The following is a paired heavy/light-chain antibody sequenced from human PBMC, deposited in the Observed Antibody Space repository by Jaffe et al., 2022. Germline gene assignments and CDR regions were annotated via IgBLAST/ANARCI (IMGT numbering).Light chain of an antibody. CDR1: QSLVFSDGITY. CDR2: KVS. V-gene: IGKV2-30*01. J-gene: IGKJ5*01. Sequence: DVVLTQSPLSLPVTLGQPASISCRSSQSLVFSDGITYLHWFQQRPGQSPRRLIYKVSNRDSGVPDRFSGSGSGSDFTLKISRVEAEDVGVYYCMQGTHWPLTFGQGTRLEIK. CDR3: MQGTHWPLT.
Heavy chain of an antibody. CDR1: GFSFGNYA. CDR2: ISGSGAYT. D-gene: IGHD3-10*01. J-gene: IGHJ4*02. CDR3: VKEGGSTGYGHFDA. V-gene: IGHV3-23*01. Sequence: EVQLLESGGASIQPGGSLRLSCAASGFSFGNYAMGWVRQAPGKGLEWVSDISGSGAYTYYADSVKGRFTISRDNSKNTLFLQMNRLRAEDTAMYYCVKEGGSTGYGHFDAWGQGTLVTVSS.